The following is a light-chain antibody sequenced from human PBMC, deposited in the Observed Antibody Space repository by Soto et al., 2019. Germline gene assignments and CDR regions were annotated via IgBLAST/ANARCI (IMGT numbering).Light chain of an antibody. CDR3: QQRSNWAGPYT. V-gene: IGKV3-11*01. J-gene: IGKJ2*01. Sequence: EIVLTQSPATLSLSPGERATLSCRASQSVSSYLAWYQQKPGQAPRLLIYDASNRATGIPARFSGSGSGTDFTLTISSLEPEDFAVYYCQQRSNWAGPYTFGQGTKLEIK. CDR2: DAS. CDR1: QSVSSY.